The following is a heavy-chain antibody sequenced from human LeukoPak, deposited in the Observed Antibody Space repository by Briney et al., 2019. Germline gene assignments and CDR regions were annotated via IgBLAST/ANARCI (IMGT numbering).Heavy chain of an antibody. CDR3: ARAEWGYDILTGYYPDRLFDY. CDR1: GGTFSSYA. J-gene: IGHJ4*02. Sequence: SVKVSCKASGGTFSSYAISWVRQAPGQGLEWMGGIIPIFGTANYAQKFQGRVTITADESTSTAYMELSSLRSEDTAVYYCARAEWGYDILTGYYPDRLFDYWGQGTLVTVSS. CDR2: IIPIFGTA. V-gene: IGHV1-69*13. D-gene: IGHD3-9*01.